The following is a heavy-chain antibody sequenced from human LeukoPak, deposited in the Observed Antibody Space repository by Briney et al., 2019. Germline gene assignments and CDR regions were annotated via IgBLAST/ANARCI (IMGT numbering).Heavy chain of an antibody. D-gene: IGHD4-11*01. CDR3: AREVHSNYDY. V-gene: IGHV3-11*05. CDR1: GFTFSDYY. J-gene: IGHJ4*02. CDR2: ISSSSSFT. Sequence: AGGSLRLSCAASGFTFSDYYMSWIRQAPGKGLERVSYISSSSSFTNYADSVTSRFTISRDNAKNSLYLHMNSLRAEDTAVYYCAREVHSNYDYWGQGTLVTVSS.